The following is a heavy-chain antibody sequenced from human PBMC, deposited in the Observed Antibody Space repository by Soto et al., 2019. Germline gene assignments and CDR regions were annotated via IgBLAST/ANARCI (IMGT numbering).Heavy chain of an antibody. Sequence: GGSLRLSCAASGFTFSDYYMSWIRQAPGKGLEWVSYISSSGSTIYYADSVKGRFTISRDNAKNSLYLQMNSLRAEDTAVYYCARDVRGERTALDYTKPHDRDYWGQGT. D-gene: IGHD4-4*01. J-gene: IGHJ4*02. CDR1: GFTFSDYY. CDR2: ISSSGSTI. V-gene: IGHV3-11*01. CDR3: ARDVRGERTALDYTKPHDRDY.